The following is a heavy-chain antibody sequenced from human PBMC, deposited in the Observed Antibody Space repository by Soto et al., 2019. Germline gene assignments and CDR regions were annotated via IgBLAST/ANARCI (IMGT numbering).Heavy chain of an antibody. CDR1: GGPISSSSYY. CDR3: ARHHDDIWTGYAPNFDY. CDR2: IYYSGST. J-gene: IGHJ4*02. Sequence: QLQLQESGPGLVKPSETLSLTCTVSGGPISSSSYYWGWIRQPPGTGLEWIGSIYYSGSTYYNPYLKSRVTISVDMSKSQFAMKLSSVTAADTAVYYCARHHDDIWTGYAPNFDYWGQGTLVTVSS. D-gene: IGHD3-9*01. V-gene: IGHV4-39*01.